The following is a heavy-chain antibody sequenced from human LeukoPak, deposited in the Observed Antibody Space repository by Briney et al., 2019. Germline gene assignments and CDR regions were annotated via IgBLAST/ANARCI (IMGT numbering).Heavy chain of an antibody. J-gene: IGHJ4*02. V-gene: IGHV3-48*04. CDR2: ISSSGDTI. Sequence: GRSLRLSCAASGFTFSSYGMHWIRQAPGKGLEWVSYISSSGDTIYYADSVKGRFTISRDNAKNSLYLQMNSLRAEDTAVYYCARRGSGYYAWAFDYWGQGTLVTVSS. CDR3: ARRGSGYYAWAFDY. CDR1: GFTFSSYG. D-gene: IGHD3-3*01.